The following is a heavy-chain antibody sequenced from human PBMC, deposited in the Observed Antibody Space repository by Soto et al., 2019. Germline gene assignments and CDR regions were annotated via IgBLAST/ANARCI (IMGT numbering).Heavy chain of an antibody. CDR1: GFTFSSYA. D-gene: IGHD2-15*01. V-gene: IGHV3-23*01. CDR3: ARGSGYYYYAMDV. J-gene: IGHJ6*02. CDR2: LSGSGDRT. Sequence: EVQLLESGGGLVQPGGSRRLSCAASGFTFSSYAMGWVRQAPGKGLEWVSGLSGSGDRTYYADSVKGRFTISRDNSKNTLYVQLNSLRADDTAVYYCARGSGYYYYAMDVWGQGTTVAVSS.